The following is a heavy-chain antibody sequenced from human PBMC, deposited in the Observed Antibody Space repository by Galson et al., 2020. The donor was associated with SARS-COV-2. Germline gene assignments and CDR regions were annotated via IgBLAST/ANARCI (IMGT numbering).Heavy chain of an antibody. D-gene: IGHD3-9*01. V-gene: IGHV4-31*03. J-gene: IGHJ3*02. CDR3: AREPGYDILTGYPTNDAFDI. CDR1: GCSISSGGYY. Sequence: ASETLSLTCTVSGCSISSGGYYWSWIRQHPGKGLEWIGYIYYSGSTYYNPSLKSRVTISVDTSKNQFSLKLSSVTAADTAGYYCAREPGYDILTGYPTNDAFDIWGQGTMVTVSS. CDR2: IYYSGST.